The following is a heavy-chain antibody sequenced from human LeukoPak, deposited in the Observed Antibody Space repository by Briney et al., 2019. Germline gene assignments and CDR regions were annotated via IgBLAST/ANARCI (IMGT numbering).Heavy chain of an antibody. Sequence: PSETLSLTCTVSGGSISGYYWSWVRQSPGKGLVWIGYIYYSGSTNYNPSLKSRVTISEDMSKNQFSLKLSSVTAADTALYYCARHFTYYYDSSGYPRDAFDIWGQGTMVTVSS. CDR1: GGSISGYY. V-gene: IGHV4-59*08. CDR2: IYYSGST. CDR3: ARHFTYYYDSSGYPRDAFDI. D-gene: IGHD3-22*01. J-gene: IGHJ3*02.